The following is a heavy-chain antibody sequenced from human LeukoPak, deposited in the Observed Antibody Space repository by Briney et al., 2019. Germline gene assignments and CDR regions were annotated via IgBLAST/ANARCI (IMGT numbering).Heavy chain of an antibody. CDR3: TTRGYSYGPICY. D-gene: IGHD5-18*01. CDR1: GFTFSNAW. J-gene: IGHJ4*02. CDR2: IKSKTDGGTT. V-gene: IGHV3-15*01. Sequence: GGSLRLSCAASGFTFSNAWMSWVRQAPGKGLEWVGRIKSKTDGGTTDYAAPVKGRFTISRDDSKNTLYLQMNSLKTEDAAVYYCTTRGYSYGPICYWGQGTLVTVSS.